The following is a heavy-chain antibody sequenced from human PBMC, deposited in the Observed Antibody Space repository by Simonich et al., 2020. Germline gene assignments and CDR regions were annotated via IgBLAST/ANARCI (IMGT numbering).Heavy chain of an antibody. CDR1: GYSISSGYY. Sequence: QVQLQESGPGLVKPSETLSLTCAVSGYSISSGYYWGWIRQPPGKGLEWIGSIYHSVSTSYNPSLKSRVTISVDTSKNQFSLKLSSVTAADTAVYYCARVDNWNYFDYWGQGTLVTVSS. CDR3: ARVDNWNYFDY. CDR2: IYHSVST. V-gene: IGHV4-38-2*01. J-gene: IGHJ4*02. D-gene: IGHD1-20*01.